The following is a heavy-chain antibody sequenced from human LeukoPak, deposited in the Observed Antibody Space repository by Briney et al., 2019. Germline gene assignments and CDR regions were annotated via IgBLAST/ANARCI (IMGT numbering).Heavy chain of an antibody. J-gene: IGHJ4*02. CDR1: GGSISSYY. Sequence: KPSETLSLTCTVSGGSISSYYWSWIRQPPGKGLEWIGYIYYSWSTNYNPSLKSRVTISVDTSKNQFSLKLSSVTAADTAVYYCARATDGAGLFDYRGQGTLVTVSS. CDR2: IYYSWST. CDR3: ARATDGAGLFDY. D-gene: IGHD1-14*01. V-gene: IGHV4-59*01.